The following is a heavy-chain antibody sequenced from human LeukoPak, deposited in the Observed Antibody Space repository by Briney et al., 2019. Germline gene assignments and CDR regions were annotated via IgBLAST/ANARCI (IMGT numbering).Heavy chain of an antibody. CDR3: AKLPQGGGDYYYIDV. J-gene: IGHJ6*03. Sequence: GGSLRLSCAASGFSFSSYAMNWLMSWVRQAPGKGLQWVPAISGNGAYTYYPDSVRGRFTISRDNSNNTLFLQMNSLRAEDTAVYYCAKLPQGGGDYYYIDVWGKGTTVTVS. CDR1: GFSFSSYA. CDR2: ISGNGAYT. V-gene: IGHV3-23*01. D-gene: IGHD2-15*01.